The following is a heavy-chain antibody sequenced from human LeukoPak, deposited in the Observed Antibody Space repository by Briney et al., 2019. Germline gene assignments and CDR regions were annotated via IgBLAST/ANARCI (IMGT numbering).Heavy chain of an antibody. Sequence: GASVKVSCKASGGTFSSYAISWVRQAPGQGLEWMGRIIPILGIANYAQKFQGRVTITADKSTSTAYMELSSLRSEDTAVYYCARGKQQLALLDYWGQRTLVTVSS. J-gene: IGHJ4*02. V-gene: IGHV1-69*04. CDR2: IIPILGIA. CDR3: ARGKQQLALLDY. CDR1: GGTFSSYA. D-gene: IGHD6-13*01.